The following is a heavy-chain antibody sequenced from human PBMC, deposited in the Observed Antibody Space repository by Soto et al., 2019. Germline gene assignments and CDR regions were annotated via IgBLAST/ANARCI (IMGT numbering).Heavy chain of an antibody. CDR3: ATSRGYSYEC. Sequence: VQLVESGGDLVQPGGSLRLSCAASGLTFNNYWMSWVRQAPGKGVEWVANIRPDGNEQHYVDSVKGRFTFSRDKAKSSLSLQMNSPRVEATDVYYCATSRGYSYECWGQGTLVTVSS. D-gene: IGHD5-18*01. V-gene: IGHV3-7*05. CDR2: IRPDGNEQ. CDR1: GLTFNNYW. J-gene: IGHJ4*02.